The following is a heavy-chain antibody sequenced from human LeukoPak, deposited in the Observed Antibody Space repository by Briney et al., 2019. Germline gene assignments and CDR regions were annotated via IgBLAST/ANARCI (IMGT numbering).Heavy chain of an antibody. CDR2: INPNSGGT. J-gene: IGHJ5*02. V-gene: IGHV1-2*02. Sequence: ASVKVSCKSSGYTFTGYYVHWVRQAPGQGLEWMGWINPNSGGTNYAQKFQGRVTMTRDTPISTAYMELSRLGSDDTAVYYCARGRSYYDSSLFDPWGQGTLVTVSS. D-gene: IGHD3-22*01. CDR1: GYTFTGYY. CDR3: ARGRSYYDSSLFDP.